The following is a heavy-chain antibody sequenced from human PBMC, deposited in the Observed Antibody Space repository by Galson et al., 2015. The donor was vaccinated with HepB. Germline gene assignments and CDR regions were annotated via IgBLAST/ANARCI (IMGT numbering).Heavy chain of an antibody. CDR1: GFTFSTYS. D-gene: IGHD6-13*01. V-gene: IGHV3-48*04. Sequence: SLRLSCAASGFTFSTYSMNWVRQAPGKGLEWISYISYSAVTTYYADSVKGRFTISRDNAKNSLYLQMNSLRAEDTAVYYCAREEGDSWDHTKYWGQGTLVTVSS. CDR3: AREEGDSWDHTKY. CDR2: ISYSAVTT. J-gene: IGHJ4*02.